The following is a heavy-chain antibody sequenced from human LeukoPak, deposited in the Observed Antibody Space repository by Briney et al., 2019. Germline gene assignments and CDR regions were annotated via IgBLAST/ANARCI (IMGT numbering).Heavy chain of an antibody. CDR3: ARGVTYYDFWSGYHRINWFDP. J-gene: IGHJ5*02. Sequence: PSETLSLTCTVSGGSISSYYWSWIRQPAGKGLEWIGRIYTSGSTSYNPSLKSRVTMSVDTSKNQFSLKLSSVTAADTAVYYCARGVTYYDFWSGYHRINWFDPWGQGTLVTVSS. D-gene: IGHD3-3*01. CDR1: GGSISSYY. CDR2: IYTSGST. V-gene: IGHV4-4*07.